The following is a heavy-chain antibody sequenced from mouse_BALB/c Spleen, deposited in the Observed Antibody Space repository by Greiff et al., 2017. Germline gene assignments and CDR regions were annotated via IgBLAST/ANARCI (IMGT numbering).Heavy chain of an antibody. CDR1: GFTFSSFG. Sequence: EVKLMESGGGLVQPGGSRKLSCAASGFTFSSFGMHWVRQAPEKGLEWVAYISSGSSTIYYADTVKGRFTISRDNPKNTLFLQMTSLRSEDTAMYYCARWGYDDYFDYWGQGTTLTVSS. J-gene: IGHJ2*01. D-gene: IGHD2-14*01. V-gene: IGHV5-17*02. CDR2: ISSGSSTI. CDR3: ARWGYDDYFDY.